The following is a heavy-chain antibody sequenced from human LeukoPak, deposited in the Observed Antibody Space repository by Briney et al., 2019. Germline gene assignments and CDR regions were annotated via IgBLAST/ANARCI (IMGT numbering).Heavy chain of an antibody. CDR2: IYSDNT. V-gene: IGHV3-53*01. Sequence: GGSLRLSCTVSGFTVSSNSMSWVRQAPGKGLEWVSFIYSDNTHYSDSVKGRFTISRDNSKNTLYLQMNSLRAEDTAVYYCARRAGAYSHPYDYWGQGTLVTVSS. CDR1: GFTVSSNS. J-gene: IGHJ4*02. CDR3: ARRAGAYSHPYDY. D-gene: IGHD4/OR15-4a*01.